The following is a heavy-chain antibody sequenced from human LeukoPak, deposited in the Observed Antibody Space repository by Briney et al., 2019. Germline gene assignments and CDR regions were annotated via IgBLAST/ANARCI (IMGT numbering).Heavy chain of an antibody. Sequence: PGGSLRLSCAASGFTFSTYEINWVRQAPEKGLEWLSHISTSGSSIHYADSVKGRFTISRDNAKNSLYLQMNSLRVEDTAVYYCARVRGYYFDYWGQGTLVTVSS. V-gene: IGHV3-48*03. CDR1: GFTFSTYE. CDR3: ARVRGYYFDY. CDR2: ISTSGSSI. J-gene: IGHJ4*02.